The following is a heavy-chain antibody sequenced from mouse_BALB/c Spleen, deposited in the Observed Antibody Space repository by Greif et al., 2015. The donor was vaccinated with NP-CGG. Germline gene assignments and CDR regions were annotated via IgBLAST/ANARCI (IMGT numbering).Heavy chain of an antibody. CDR3: ARGWHYFDY. Sequence: EVMLVESGGGLVQPGGSRKLSCAASGFTFSSFGMHWVRQAPEKGLEWVAYISSGSSTIYYADTVKGRFTISRDNPKNTLFLQMTSLRSEDTAMYYCARGWHYFDYWGQGTTLTVSS. J-gene: IGHJ2*01. D-gene: IGHD1-1*02. CDR1: GFTFSSFG. CDR2: ISSGSSTI. V-gene: IGHV5-17*02.